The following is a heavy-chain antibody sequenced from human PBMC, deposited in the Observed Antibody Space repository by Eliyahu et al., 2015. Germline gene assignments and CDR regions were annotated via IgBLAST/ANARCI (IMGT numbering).Heavy chain of an antibody. J-gene: IGHJ4*02. CDR3: ARGYRGPDY. Sequence: EVQLLXSGGGSVXPGGSXXLSXAASGFTFNNYGMSWGRQAPEEGLEWVSGISESGISTYYADSVKGRFTISRDNSKNTLYLQMNSLRAEDTAVYYCARGYRGPDYWGQGTLVTVSS. CDR2: ISESGIST. CDR1: GFTFNNYG. V-gene: IGHV3-23*01. D-gene: IGHD5-18*01.